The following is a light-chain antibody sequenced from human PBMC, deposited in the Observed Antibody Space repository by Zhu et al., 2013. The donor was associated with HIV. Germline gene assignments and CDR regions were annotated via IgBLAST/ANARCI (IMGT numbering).Light chain of an antibody. V-gene: IGKV4-1*01. CDR1: QSVLYSSNNKNY. Sequence: DIVMTQSPDSLAVSLGERATINCKSSQSVLYSSNNKNYLAWYQQKPGQPPKLLIYWASTRDSGVPDRFSGSGSGTDFTLTISSLQSEDFAVYYCQQFHNWRTFGQGTKVEVK. J-gene: IGKJ1*01. CDR3: QQFHNWRT. CDR2: WAS.